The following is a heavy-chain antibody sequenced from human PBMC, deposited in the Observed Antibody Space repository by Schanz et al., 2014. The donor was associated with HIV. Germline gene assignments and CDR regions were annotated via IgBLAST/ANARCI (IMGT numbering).Heavy chain of an antibody. Sequence: VQLQQWGAGLVKPSETLSLTCAVYGGSFSRYYWSWVRQSPGKGLEWIGEINLKGTTDYNPSLKGRATISMDNPRGKFSLSPNAVTAADTAVYYCARGGVYMTAWILRRFSDEFFQDWGQGTLVTVSS. J-gene: IGHJ1*01. CDR3: ARGGVYMTAWILRRFSDEFFQD. D-gene: IGHD3-10*01. CDR1: GGSFSRYY. V-gene: IGHV4-34*02. CDR2: INLKGTT.